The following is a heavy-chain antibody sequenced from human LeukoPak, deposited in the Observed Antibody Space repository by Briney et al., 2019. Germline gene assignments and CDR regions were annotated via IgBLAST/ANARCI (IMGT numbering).Heavy chain of an antibody. CDR1: GFTFSSYW. CDR2: IKQDGSEK. Sequence: GGSLRLSCAASGFTFSSYWMSWVRQAPGKGLVWVANIKQDGSEKYYVDSVKGRFTISRDNAKNSLYLQMNSLRAEDTAVYYCARDETEAAAGGDYWGQGTLVTVSS. V-gene: IGHV3-7*01. D-gene: IGHD6-13*01. J-gene: IGHJ4*02. CDR3: ARDETEAAAGGDY.